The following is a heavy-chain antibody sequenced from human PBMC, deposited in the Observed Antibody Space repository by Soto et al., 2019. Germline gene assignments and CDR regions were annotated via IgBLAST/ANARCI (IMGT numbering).Heavy chain of an antibody. CDR2: ISPYKSNT. Sequence: ASVKVSCKASGYTFTSYGISWVRQAPGQELEWMGWISPYKSNTNYAQKLQSRVTMTTDTSTSTAYTELRSLRSDHTAVYYCARDGPEITICGVVLNRFDPWGQGTLVTVSS. D-gene: IGHD3-3*01. CDR3: ARDGPEITICGVVLNRFDP. CDR1: GYTFTSYG. J-gene: IGHJ5*02. V-gene: IGHV1-18*04.